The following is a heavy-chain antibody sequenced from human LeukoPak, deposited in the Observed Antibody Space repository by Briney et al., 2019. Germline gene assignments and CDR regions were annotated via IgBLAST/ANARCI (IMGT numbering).Heavy chain of an antibody. CDR1: GFTFSNYW. CDR2: IKQDGSEK. V-gene: IGHV3-7*01. CDR3: ATSLVSSEKYCSGGSCYQHHDAFDI. J-gene: IGHJ3*02. Sequence: GSLRLSCAASGFTFSNYWMSWVRQAPGKGLEWVANIKQDGSEKYYVDSVKGRFTISRDNAKNSLYLQMNSLRAEDTAVSYCATSLVSSEKYCSGGSCYQHHDAFDIWGQGTLLTVSS. D-gene: IGHD2-15*01.